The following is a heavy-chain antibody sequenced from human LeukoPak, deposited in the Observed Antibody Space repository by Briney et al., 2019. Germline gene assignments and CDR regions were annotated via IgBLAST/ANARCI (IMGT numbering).Heavy chain of an antibody. CDR1: GFTFSNYW. CDR2: IKQDGSEK. CDR3: ARYGSGSPDY. Sequence: GGSLRLSCAGSGFTFSNYWMSWFRQAPGKGLEWVANIKQDGSEKEYVDSVKGRFTISRDNGKNSVYLQMNSLRAEDTAVYYCARYGSGSPDYWGQGTLVTVSS. J-gene: IGHJ4*02. V-gene: IGHV3-7*01. D-gene: IGHD3-10*01.